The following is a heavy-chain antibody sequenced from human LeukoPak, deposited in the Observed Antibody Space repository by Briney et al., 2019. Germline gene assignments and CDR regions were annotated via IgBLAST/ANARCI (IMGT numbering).Heavy chain of an antibody. J-gene: IGHJ4*02. V-gene: IGHV1-69*13. Sequence: SVKVSCKASGGTFSSYAISWVRQAPGQGLEWMGGIIPIFGTANYAQKFQGRVTITADESTSTAYMELSSLRSEDTAVYYCARGGGGVVPAAQNYFDYWGQGTLVTVSS. D-gene: IGHD2-2*01. CDR1: GGTFSSYA. CDR2: IIPIFGTA. CDR3: ARGGGGVVPAAQNYFDY.